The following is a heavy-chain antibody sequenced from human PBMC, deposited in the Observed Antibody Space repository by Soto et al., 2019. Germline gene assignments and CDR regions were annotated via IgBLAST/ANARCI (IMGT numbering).Heavy chain of an antibody. Sequence: EVQLLESGGGLVQPGGSLRLSCAASGFPFSTSAMNWVRQAPGKGLEWVSIISASSDTAYYAESVKGRFASSRDNSKNTLYLQMNSLRAEDTAVYYCAKYSGSYLVYNGLSLWGQGTTVTVS. V-gene: IGHV3-23*01. CDR3: AKYSGSYLVYNGLSL. CDR1: GFPFSTSA. D-gene: IGHD1-26*01. CDR2: ISASSDTA. J-gene: IGHJ6*02.